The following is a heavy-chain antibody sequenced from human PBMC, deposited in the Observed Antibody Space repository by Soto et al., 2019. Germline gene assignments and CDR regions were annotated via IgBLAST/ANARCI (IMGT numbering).Heavy chain of an antibody. CDR1: GYTFTGYY. Sequence: ASVKVSCKASGYTFTGYYMHWVRQAPGQGLEWMGWINPNSGGTNYAQKFQGWVTMTRDTSISTAYMELSRLRSDDTAVYYCATSGYSYGYYYHYCMDVWCQGTTVTVSS. CDR2: INPNSGGT. D-gene: IGHD5-18*01. CDR3: ATSGYSYGYYYHYCMDV. V-gene: IGHV1-2*04. J-gene: IGHJ6*02.